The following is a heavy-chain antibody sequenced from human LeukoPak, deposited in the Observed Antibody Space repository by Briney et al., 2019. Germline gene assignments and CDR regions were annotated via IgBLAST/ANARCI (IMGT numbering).Heavy chain of an antibody. CDR3: AGFYDILTGSDAFDI. D-gene: IGHD3-9*01. CDR2: IWYDGSNK. Sequence: GGSLRLSCAASGFTFSNYGMHWVRQAPGKGLEWVAVIWYDGSNKKYADSVKGRFTISRDNSKNTLYLQMNSLRAEDTAVYYCAGFYDILTGSDAFDIWGQGTMVPVSS. CDR1: GFTFSNYG. V-gene: IGHV3-33*03. J-gene: IGHJ3*02.